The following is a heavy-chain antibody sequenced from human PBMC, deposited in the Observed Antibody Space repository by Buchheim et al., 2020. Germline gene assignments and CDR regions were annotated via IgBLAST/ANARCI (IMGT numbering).Heavy chain of an antibody. V-gene: IGHV4-39*07. J-gene: IGHJ4*02. CDR1: GGSISSSSYY. D-gene: IGHD1-26*01. CDR2: IYYSGST. Sequence: QLQLQESGPGLVKPSETLSLTCTVSGGSISSSSYYWGWIRQPPGKGLKWIGSIYYSGSTSYNPSLKSRVTISVDTSKNQFSLKLSSVTAADTAVYYCARISGSYWYWGQGTL. CDR3: ARISGSYWY.